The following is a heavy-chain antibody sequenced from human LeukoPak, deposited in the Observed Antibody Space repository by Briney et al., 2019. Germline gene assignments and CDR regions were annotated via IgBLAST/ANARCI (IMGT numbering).Heavy chain of an antibody. J-gene: IGHJ6*02. Sequence: PSETLSLTCAVYGGSFSGYYWSWIRQHPGKGLEWIGYIYYSGSTYYNPSLKSRVTISVDTSKNQFSLKLSSVTAADTAVYYCARAVSYGMDVWGQGTTVTVSS. D-gene: IGHD4-23*01. CDR3: ARAVSYGMDV. V-gene: IGHV4-31*11. CDR1: GGSFSGYY. CDR2: IYYSGST.